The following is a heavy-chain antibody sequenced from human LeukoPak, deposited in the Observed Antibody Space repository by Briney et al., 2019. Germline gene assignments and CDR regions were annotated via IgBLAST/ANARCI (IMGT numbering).Heavy chain of an antibody. CDR3: ARRGYFDY. Sequence: PSETLSLTCAVYGGSFSGYYWSWIRQPPGKGLEWIGEINHSRSTNYNPSLKSRVTISVDTSKNQFSLKLSSVTAADTAVYYCARRGYFDYWGQGILVTVSS. CDR1: GGSFSGYY. D-gene: IGHD2-15*01. J-gene: IGHJ4*02. V-gene: IGHV4-34*01. CDR2: INHSRST.